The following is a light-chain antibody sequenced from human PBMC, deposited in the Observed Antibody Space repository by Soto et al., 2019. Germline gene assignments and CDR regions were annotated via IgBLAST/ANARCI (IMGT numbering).Light chain of an antibody. V-gene: IGKV3-20*01. CDR2: GAT. CDR1: ESVGDY. Sequence: EIVLTQSPGALSLSPGERVTLSCWASESVGDYLAWYQQKPGQAPRLLIYGATKRTSGTPDRFSGTGSETAFTLAISRLEPGDFAVYYCQQYVTSPAITFGQGTRLEMK. J-gene: IGKJ5*01. CDR3: QQYVTSPAIT.